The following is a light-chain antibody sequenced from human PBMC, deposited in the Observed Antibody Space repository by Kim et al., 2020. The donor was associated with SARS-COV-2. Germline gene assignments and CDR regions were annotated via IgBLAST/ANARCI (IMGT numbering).Light chain of an antibody. Sequence: QSITISCAGHSSDVGAYKYVSWYQQHPGKAPKLLIYDVSDRPSGVSNRFSGSKSGNTASLTISGLQAEDEADYYCTSYTSSSTYVFGTGTKVTVL. CDR2: DVS. CDR3: TSYTSSSTYV. CDR1: SSDVGAYKY. J-gene: IGLJ1*01. V-gene: IGLV2-14*03.